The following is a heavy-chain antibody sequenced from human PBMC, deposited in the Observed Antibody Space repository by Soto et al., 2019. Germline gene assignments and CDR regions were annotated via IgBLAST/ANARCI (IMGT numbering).Heavy chain of an antibody. J-gene: IGHJ4*02. V-gene: IGHV3-30*18. CDR1: GFTFSSYG. CDR3: AKAKNGDSIFDY. CDR2: ISYDGSNK. Sequence: QVQLVESGGGVVQPGRSLRLSCAASGFTFSSYGMHWVRQAPGKGLEWVAVISYDGSNKYYADSVKGRFTISRDNSKNTLYLQMNSLRAEDTAVYYCAKAKNGDSIFDYWGQGTLVTVSS. D-gene: IGHD2-21*01.